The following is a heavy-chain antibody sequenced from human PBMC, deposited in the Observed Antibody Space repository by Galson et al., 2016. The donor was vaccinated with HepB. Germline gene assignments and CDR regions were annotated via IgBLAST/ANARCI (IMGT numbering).Heavy chain of an antibody. J-gene: IGHJ4*02. CDR2: ISGSGGST. CDR1: GFTFSSYA. V-gene: IGHV3-23*01. CDR3: AKARAVADPLDY. Sequence: SLRLSCAASGFTFSSYAMSWVRQAPGKGLEWVSAISGSGGSTSYADSVQGRLTISRDNSKNTLSLQMNSLRAEDTAVYYCAKARAVADPLDYWGQGTLVTVSS. D-gene: IGHD6-19*01.